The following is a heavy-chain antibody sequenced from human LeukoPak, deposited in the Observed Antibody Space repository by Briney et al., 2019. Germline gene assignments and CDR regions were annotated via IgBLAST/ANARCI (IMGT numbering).Heavy chain of an antibody. J-gene: IGHJ4*02. CDR3: AKRYYYDNSGLWDS. D-gene: IGHD3-22*01. Sequence: PGGSLRLSCAASGFTFSSYAMSWVRQAPGKGLEWVSAISGSGGSTYYADSVKGRFTISRDNSKSTLYLQVNSLRAEDTAVYYCAKRYYYDNSGLWDSWGQGTLVTVSS. CDR1: GFTFSSYA. CDR2: ISGSGGST. V-gene: IGHV3-23*01.